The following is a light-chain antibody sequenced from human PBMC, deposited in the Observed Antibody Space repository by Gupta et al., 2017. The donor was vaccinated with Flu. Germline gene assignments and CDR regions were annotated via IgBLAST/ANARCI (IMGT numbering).Light chain of an antibody. Sequence: QSVLTQPPSASGTPGHIVTISCSGSYSNIGTTYVYWYQQLPGTAPKLLIYRNNQRPSGVPGRFSDSKSGTSASLDITGLQSEDEADYYWEAWDDSLSGWVFGTGTKLTVL. CDR3: EAWDDSLSGWV. J-gene: IGLJ3*02. V-gene: IGLV1-47*01. CDR1: YSNIGTTY. CDR2: RNN.